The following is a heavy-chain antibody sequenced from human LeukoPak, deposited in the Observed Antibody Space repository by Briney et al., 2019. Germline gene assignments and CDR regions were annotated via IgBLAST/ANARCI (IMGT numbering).Heavy chain of an antibody. CDR1: GYTFTGYY. Sequence: ASVKVSCKASGYTFTGYYMHWVRQAPGQGLEWMGWTNPNSGGTNYAQKFQGRVTMTRDTSISTAYMGLSRLRSDDTAVYYCAPIGISLNSDSRWGQGTLVTVSS. CDR3: APIGISLNSDSR. V-gene: IGHV1-2*02. J-gene: IGHJ4*02. D-gene: IGHD1-20*01. CDR2: TNPNSGGT.